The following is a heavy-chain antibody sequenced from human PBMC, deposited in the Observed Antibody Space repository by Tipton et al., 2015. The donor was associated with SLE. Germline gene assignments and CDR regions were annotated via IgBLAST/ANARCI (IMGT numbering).Heavy chain of an antibody. CDR2: INHSGST. CDR3: ARGRGAVADAYYMDV. D-gene: IGHD6-19*01. J-gene: IGHJ6*03. CDR1: GGSISSSSYY. Sequence: TLSLTCTVSGGSISSSSYYWGWIRQPPGKGLEWIGEINHSGSTNYNPSLKSRVTISVDTSKNQFSLKLSSVTAADTAVYYCARGRGAVADAYYMDVWGKGTTVTVSS. V-gene: IGHV4-39*07.